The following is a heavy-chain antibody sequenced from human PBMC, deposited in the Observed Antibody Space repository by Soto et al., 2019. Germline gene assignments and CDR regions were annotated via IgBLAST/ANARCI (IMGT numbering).Heavy chain of an antibody. D-gene: IGHD4-17*01. Sequence: EASVKVSCKASGYTFTSYGISWVRQAPGQGLEWMGWISAYNGNTNYAQKLQGRVTMTTDASTSTAYMELRSLRSDDTAVYYCARDPRVTTPLDYWGQGTLVTVSS. J-gene: IGHJ4*02. V-gene: IGHV1-18*01. CDR2: ISAYNGNT. CDR1: GYTFTSYG. CDR3: ARDPRVTTPLDY.